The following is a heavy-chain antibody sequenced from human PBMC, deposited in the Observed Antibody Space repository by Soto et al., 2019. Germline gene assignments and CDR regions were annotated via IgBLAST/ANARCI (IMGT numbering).Heavy chain of an antibody. V-gene: IGHV1-3*01. D-gene: IGHD3-3*01. CDR1: GYSFISYA. CDR3: ARGYDYWRVEYAVFEGPETDV. J-gene: IGHJ6*02. Sequence: DSVQVSCKASGYSFISYAMHWVRQAPGQRLEWMGWINAGNGDTKYSQKFQGRVTITRDTSASTAYMELSSLRSEDTAVYYCARGYDYWRVEYAVFEGPETDVWG. CDR2: INAGNGDT.